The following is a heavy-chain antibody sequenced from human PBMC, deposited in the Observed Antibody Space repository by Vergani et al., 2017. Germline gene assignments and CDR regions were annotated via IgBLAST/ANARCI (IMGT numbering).Heavy chain of an antibody. D-gene: IGHD1-1*01. J-gene: IGHJ4*02. CDR2: INHSGST. CDR1: GGSFSGYY. CDR3: ARGHRWNPRGVDY. Sequence: QVQLQQWGAGLLKPSETLSLTCAVYGGSFSGYYWSWICQPPGKGLEWIGEINHSGSTNYNPSLKSRVTISVDTSKNQFSLKLSSVTAADTAVYYCARGHRWNPRGVDYWGQGTLVTVSS. V-gene: IGHV4-34*01.